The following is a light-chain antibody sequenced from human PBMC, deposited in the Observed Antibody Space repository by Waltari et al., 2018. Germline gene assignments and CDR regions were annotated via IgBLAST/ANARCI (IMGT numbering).Light chain of an antibody. J-gene: IGLJ3*02. CDR1: SSDIGTDHY. V-gene: IGLV2-14*01. CDR2: AVN. Sequence: SALTQPASVSGSPGQPITLSCTGTSSDIGTDHYASWYHQHPGKAPKLMIYAVNKRPSGVSYRFSGSKSGNTASLTISGLQAEDESDYYCSSYSRITTSVVFGGGTKLTVL. CDR3: SSYSRITTSVV.